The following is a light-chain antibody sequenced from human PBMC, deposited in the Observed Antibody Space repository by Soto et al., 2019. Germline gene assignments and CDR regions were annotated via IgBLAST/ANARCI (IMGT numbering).Light chain of an antibody. J-gene: IGKJ1*01. V-gene: IGKV1-27*01. Sequence: DIQMTQSPSSLSASVGDRVTITCRASQGVANYLGWYQQKPGKVPKALIYCVSTLQSGVPSRFSGSGSDTDFTLTISSLQPEDAATYYCQHYRSAQMTFGQGTKVEIK. CDR1: QGVANY. CDR2: CVS. CDR3: QHYRSAQMT.